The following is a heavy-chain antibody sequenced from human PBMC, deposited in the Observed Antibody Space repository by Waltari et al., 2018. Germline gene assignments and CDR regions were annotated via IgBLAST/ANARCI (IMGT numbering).Heavy chain of an antibody. CDR3: ARHVYTTLDY. V-gene: IGHV4-38-2*01. J-gene: IGHJ4*02. Sequence: QVQLQESGPGLVKPSETLSLTCAVSAYSISSGYYWGWIRQPPGKGLEWIGNIYHSGSTYYNPSLKSRVTISVDTSKNQFSLKLSSVTAADTAVYYCARHVYTTLDYWGQGTLVTVSS. D-gene: IGHD3-16*01. CDR1: AYSISSGYY. CDR2: IYHSGST.